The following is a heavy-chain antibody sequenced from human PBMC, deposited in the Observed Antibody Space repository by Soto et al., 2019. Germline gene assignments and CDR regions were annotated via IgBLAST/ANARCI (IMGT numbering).Heavy chain of an antibody. CDR3: VRQIRHYDSWSNKYYYYGLDV. Sequence: PGESLKISCKGSEYSFSTYWIAWVRQMPGKGLEWMGIIYPGDSDTRYSPSFQGQVTISADKSISTAHLQWSSLKASDTAMYYCVRQIRHYDSWSNKYYYYGLDVWGQGTTVTVSS. D-gene: IGHD3-3*01. CDR1: EYSFSTYW. V-gene: IGHV5-51*01. CDR2: IYPGDSDT. J-gene: IGHJ6*02.